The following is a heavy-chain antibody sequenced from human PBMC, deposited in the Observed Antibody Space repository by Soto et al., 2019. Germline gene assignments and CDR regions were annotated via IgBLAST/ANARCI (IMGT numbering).Heavy chain of an antibody. CDR2: IYDSGST. CDR3: ARLAYSFFDY. D-gene: IGHD3-16*01. Sequence: SETLSLTCTVSGDSITSNSYFWAWIRQPPGKGLEWIGSIYDSGSTNYNPSLKSRVTISVDRSKSQFSLKLISVIAADTAVYYCARLAYSFFDYWGQGALVTVS. J-gene: IGHJ4*02. V-gene: IGHV4-39*07. CDR1: GDSITSNSYF.